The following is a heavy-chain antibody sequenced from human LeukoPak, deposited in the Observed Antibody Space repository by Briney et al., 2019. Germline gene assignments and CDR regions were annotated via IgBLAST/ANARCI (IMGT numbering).Heavy chain of an antibody. Sequence: AASVTVSCKASGYTFTSYAMNWVRQAPGQGLEWMGWINTNTGNPTYAQGFTGRFVFSLDTSVSTAYLQISSLKAEDTAVYYCARDLSWRGGKRGTFDYWGQGTLVTVSS. CDR2: INTNTGNP. D-gene: IGHD3-16*01. J-gene: IGHJ4*02. V-gene: IGHV7-4-1*02. CDR1: GYTFTSYA. CDR3: ARDLSWRGGKRGTFDY.